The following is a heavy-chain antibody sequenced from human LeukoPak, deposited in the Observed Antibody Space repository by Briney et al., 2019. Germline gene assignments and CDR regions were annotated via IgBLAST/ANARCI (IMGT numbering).Heavy chain of an antibody. Sequence: GSLRLSYAASGFTVSRNYMSWVRQAPGKGLEWVSVIYSGGHTYYADSVKGRFTISRDNSKNTLYLQMNSLRAEDTAVYYCARDRNYYDSSGGDDAFDIWGQGTMVTVSS. CDR3: ARDRNYYDSSGGDDAFDI. J-gene: IGHJ3*02. D-gene: IGHD3-22*01. V-gene: IGHV3-53*01. CDR1: GFTVSRNY. CDR2: IYSGGHT.